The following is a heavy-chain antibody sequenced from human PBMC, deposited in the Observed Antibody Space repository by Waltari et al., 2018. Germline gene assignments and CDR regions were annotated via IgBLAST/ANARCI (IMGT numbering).Heavy chain of an antibody. CDR3: ARTSPVRFTYYYYYMDV. V-gene: IGHV1-69*01. CDR2: IIPIFGTA. J-gene: IGHJ6*03. CDR1: GGTFSSYA. D-gene: IGHD3-10*01. Sequence: QVQLVQSGAEVKKPGSSVKVSCKASGGTFSSYAISWVRQAPGQGLEWMGGIIPIFGTANYAQKFQGRGTSTADESTSTAYMGLSSLRSEDTAVYYCARTSPVRFTYYYYYMDVWGKGTTVTVSS.